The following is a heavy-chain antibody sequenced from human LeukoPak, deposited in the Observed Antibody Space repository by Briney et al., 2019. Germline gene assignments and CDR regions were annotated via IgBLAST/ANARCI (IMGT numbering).Heavy chain of an antibody. Sequence: ALSLPCTLSVDSLCIGGSYWRSIRRHPAEGLEWIRHFYYSGSTCYNPSLPSRVTISVDATKNQFSLKLRSVTAADTAVYYCARCGSPGYYASGTYGLGYFDPWGRGTLVTDSS. J-gene: IGHJ2*01. CDR1: VDSLCIGGSY. CDR2: FYYSGST. V-gene: IGHV4-31*03. D-gene: IGHD3-10*01. CDR3: ARCGSPGYYASGTYGLGYFDP.